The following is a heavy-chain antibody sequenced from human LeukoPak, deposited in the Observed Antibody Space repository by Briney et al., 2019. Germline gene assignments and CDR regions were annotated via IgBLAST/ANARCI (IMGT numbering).Heavy chain of an antibody. CDR3: AKSAHAYRAFDI. CDR2: INHSGST. D-gene: IGHD2-2*01. CDR1: GYSISSGYY. V-gene: IGHV4-38-2*02. J-gene: IGHJ3*02. Sequence: SETLSLTCTVSGYSISSGYYWSWIRQPPGKGLEWIGEINHSGSTNYNPSLKSRVTISVDTSKNQFSLKLSSVTAADTAVYYCAKSAHAYRAFDIWGQGTMVTVSS.